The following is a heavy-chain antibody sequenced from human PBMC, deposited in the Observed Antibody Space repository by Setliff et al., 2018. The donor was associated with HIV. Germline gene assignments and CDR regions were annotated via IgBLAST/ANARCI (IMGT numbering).Heavy chain of an antibody. Sequence: ASVKVSCKSSGYTFTAHHIHWVRQAPGQGPGWMGWIIPKSGETSYAEKFRGRVTMTRDTSLSTAYMELSWLTSDDTAVYYCARVVDRDYDFWSAHEYWGQGTMVTVSS. J-gene: IGHJ4*02. CDR3: ARVVDRDYDFWSAHEY. CDR2: IIPKSGET. D-gene: IGHD3-3*01. V-gene: IGHV1-2*02. CDR1: GYTFTAHH.